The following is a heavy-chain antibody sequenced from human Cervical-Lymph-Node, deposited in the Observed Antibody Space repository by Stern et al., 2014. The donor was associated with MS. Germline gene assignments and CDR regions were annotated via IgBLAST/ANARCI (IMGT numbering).Heavy chain of an antibody. CDR1: GVSISTYY. V-gene: IGHV4-59*01. CDR2: IYYSGST. CDR3: ARDAKTYYYGSGSHNDY. D-gene: IGHD3-10*01. J-gene: IGHJ4*02. Sequence: QVQLQESGPGLVKPSETLSLTCTVSGVSISTYYWSWIRQPPGKGLEWIGYIYYSGSTTYNPSLKSRVTMSVDTSRSQFSLKLSSVTAADTAVYYCARDAKTYYYGSGSHNDYWGQGTLVTVSS.